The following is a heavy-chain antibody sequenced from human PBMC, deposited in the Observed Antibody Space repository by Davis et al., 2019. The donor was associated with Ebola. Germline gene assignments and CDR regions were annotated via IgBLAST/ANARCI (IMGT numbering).Heavy chain of an antibody. D-gene: IGHD3/OR15-3a*01. CDR3: VTEDWYRFES. CDR1: GLAFGDFA. CDR2: IRSKAYGGKA. Sequence: GESLKISCTASGLAFGDFAMNWVRRAPGKGLEWVGFIRSKAYGGKAQYAASVRGRFTISRDDSKESLYLEMNSLRTEDTAVYYCVTEDWYRFESWGQGTLVTVSS. J-gene: IGHJ4*02. V-gene: IGHV3-49*04.